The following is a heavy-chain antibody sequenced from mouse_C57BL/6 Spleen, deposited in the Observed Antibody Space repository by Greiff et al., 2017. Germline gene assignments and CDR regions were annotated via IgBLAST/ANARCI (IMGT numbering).Heavy chain of an antibody. J-gene: IGHJ3*01. V-gene: IGHV3-8*01. CDR1: GYSIPSDY. CDR3: ASWERRAWFAY. Sequence: VQLQQSGPGLAKPSQTLSLTCSVTGYSIPSDYWNWIRKFPGTKLEYMGYISYSGSTYYNPSLKSRISITRDTSKNQYYLQLNSVTTEDTATYYCASWERRAWFAYWGQGTLVTVSA. CDR2: ISYSGST. D-gene: IGHD2-12*01.